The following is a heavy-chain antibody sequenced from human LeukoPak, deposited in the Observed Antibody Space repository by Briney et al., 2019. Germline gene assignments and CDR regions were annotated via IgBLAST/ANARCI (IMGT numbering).Heavy chain of an antibody. CDR3: ARSKVVVTAIPDY. CDR2: ISNFNGDT. Sequence: GASVTVSCKASGYNFTTSGISWVRQAPGQGLEWMGWISNFNGDTKYTQKVEGRVTMTTDTSTSTAYMELRSLRSDDTAVYYCARSKVVVTAIPDYWGQGTLVTVSS. V-gene: IGHV1-18*01. J-gene: IGHJ4*02. CDR1: GYNFTTSG. D-gene: IGHD2-21*02.